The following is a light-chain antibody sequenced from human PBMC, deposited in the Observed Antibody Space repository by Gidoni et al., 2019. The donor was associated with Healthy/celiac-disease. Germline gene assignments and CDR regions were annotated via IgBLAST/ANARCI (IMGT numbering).Light chain of an antibody. J-gene: IGKJ1*01. CDR2: DAS. CDR1: QIISRW. V-gene: IGKV1-5*01. CDR3: QQYNSYRT. Sequence: DIQMTQSPSTLSASVGDRVTITCRARQIISRWLAWYQQKPGKAPKLLIYDASRLESGVPSRFSGSGSWTEFTLTISSLHPDDFATYYCQQYNSYRTFGQGTKVEIK.